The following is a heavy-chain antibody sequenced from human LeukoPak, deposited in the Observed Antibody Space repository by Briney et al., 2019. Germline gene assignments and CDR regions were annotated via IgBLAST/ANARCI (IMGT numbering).Heavy chain of an antibody. CDR3: ARGLEYSDFWSGHYYMDV. J-gene: IGHJ6*03. CDR1: GYTFTSYG. V-gene: IGHV1-18*01. D-gene: IGHD3-3*01. CDR2: ISAYNGNT. Sequence: ASVKVSCKASGYTFTSYGISWVRQAPGQGLEWMGWISAYNGNTNYAQKLQGRVTMTTDTSTSTAYMELRSLRSDDTAVYYCARGLEYSDFWSGHYYMDVWGKGTTVTVSS.